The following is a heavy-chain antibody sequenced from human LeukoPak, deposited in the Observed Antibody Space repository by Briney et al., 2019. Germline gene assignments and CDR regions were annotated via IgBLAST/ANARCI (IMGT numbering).Heavy chain of an antibody. CDR3: ATVKSSIAAAGTPLGWFDP. J-gene: IGHJ5*02. CDR1: GFTFTSYG. D-gene: IGHD6-13*01. CDR2: IRYYGSNK. V-gene: IGHV3-30*02. Sequence: GGSLRLSCAASGFTFTSYGMHWVRQAPGKGLEWVAFIRYYGSNKYYADSVKGRFTISRDNSKNTLYLQMNSLRAEDTAVYYCATVKSSIAAAGTPLGWFDPWGQGNLVTVSS.